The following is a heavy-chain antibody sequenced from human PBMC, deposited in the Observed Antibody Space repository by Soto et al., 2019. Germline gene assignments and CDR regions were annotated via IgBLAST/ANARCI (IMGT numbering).Heavy chain of an antibody. J-gene: IGHJ6*02. Sequence: QLQLQESGSGLVKPSQTLSLTCAVSGGSISSGGYSWTWIRQPPGKGLEWIGYTYHSGTTYYSPSPKSRVTLSLDRSKNQFSLKLTSVTAADTAVYYCARAHYGDYGYGMDVWGQGTPVTVSS. CDR2: TYHSGTT. V-gene: IGHV4-30-2*01. D-gene: IGHD4-17*01. CDR3: ARAHYGDYGYGMDV. CDR1: GGSISSGGYS.